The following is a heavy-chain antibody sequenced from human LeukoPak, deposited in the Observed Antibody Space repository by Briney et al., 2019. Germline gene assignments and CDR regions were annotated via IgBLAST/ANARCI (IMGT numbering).Heavy chain of an antibody. CDR3: TGDFVF. D-gene: IGHD3-3*01. Sequence: GGSLRLSCAASGFAFSTYWMDWVRQAPGKGLEWVGNINQDGSVKHYVDSVRGRFTISRDNARNSVYLQMSALRVEDTAVYYCTGDFVFWGQGSLVTASS. J-gene: IGHJ4*02. CDR1: GFAFSTYW. V-gene: IGHV3-7*01. CDR2: INQDGSVK.